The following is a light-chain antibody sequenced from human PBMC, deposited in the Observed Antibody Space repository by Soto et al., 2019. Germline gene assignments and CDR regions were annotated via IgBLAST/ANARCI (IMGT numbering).Light chain of an antibody. CDR3: QEYYIYSPMFT. CDR2: KAS. CDR1: QSISSW. J-gene: IGKJ2*01. Sequence: DIQMTQSPSTLSASVGDRVTITCRASQSISSWLAWYQQKPGKAPKLLIYKASSLESGAPSRFSGSGSATEFTLTISSLQPDDLATYYCQEYYIYSPMFTFGQGTKLEI. V-gene: IGKV1-5*03.